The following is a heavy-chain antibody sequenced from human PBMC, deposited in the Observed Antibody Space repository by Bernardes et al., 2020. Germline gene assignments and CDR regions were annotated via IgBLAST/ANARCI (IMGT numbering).Heavy chain of an antibody. CDR3: ARGDVVFMPIEY. CDR1: GFAFTSYG. CDR2: VGPSSSYI. D-gene: IGHD2-2*01. V-gene: IGHV3-21*01. Sequence: GGSLRLSRAASGFAFTSYGLSWVRQAPGKGLEWVSSVGPSSSYIFYAESVKGRFTISRDNAKNSLYLQMNSLRAEDTAIYYCARGDVVFMPIEYWGQGTLVGVSS. J-gene: IGHJ4*02.